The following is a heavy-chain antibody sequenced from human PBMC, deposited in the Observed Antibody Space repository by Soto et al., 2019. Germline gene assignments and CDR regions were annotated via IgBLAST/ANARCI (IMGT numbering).Heavy chain of an antibody. CDR3: AKDKTEEGREWMVRM. Sequence: PVVSLILSSSAPGFTFSNCSTTWLRQAPGMGLQWVSSISDSCCRTYYSDSVSGRFTISRDNSKNTLYLQLNSLGAEDTAVYYCAKDKTEEGREWMVRMWG. CDR2: ISDSCCRT. V-gene: IGHV3-23*01. CDR1: GFTFSNCS. D-gene: IGHD6-19*01. J-gene: IGHJ6*03.